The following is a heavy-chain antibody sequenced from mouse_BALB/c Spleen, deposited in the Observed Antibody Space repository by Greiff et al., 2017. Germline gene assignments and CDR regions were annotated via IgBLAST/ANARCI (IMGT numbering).Heavy chain of an antibody. CDR2: ISSGGSYT. CDR1: GFTFSSYA. Sequence: EVQLVESGGGLVKPGGSLKLSCAASGFTFSSYAMSWVRQTPEKRLEWVATISSGGSYTYYPDSVKGRFTISRDNAKNTLYLQMSSLRSEDTAMYYCARQGYYGSSWYFDVWGAGTTVTVSS. V-gene: IGHV5-9-3*01. CDR3: ARQGYYGSSWYFDV. J-gene: IGHJ1*01. D-gene: IGHD1-1*01.